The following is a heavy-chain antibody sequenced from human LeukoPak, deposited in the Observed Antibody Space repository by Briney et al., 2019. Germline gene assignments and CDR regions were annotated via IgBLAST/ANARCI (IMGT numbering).Heavy chain of an antibody. CDR1: GGSISNYY. D-gene: IGHD3-3*01. Sequence: SETLSLTCTVSGGSISNYYWSWIRQPPGKGLEWIAYINYSGSTNYNPSLKSRVTISVDTSKNHFSLTLSSVTAADTAVYYCARVGGPHAFDIWGQGTMVTVSS. J-gene: IGHJ3*02. CDR3: ARVGGPHAFDI. CDR2: INYSGST. V-gene: IGHV4-59*01.